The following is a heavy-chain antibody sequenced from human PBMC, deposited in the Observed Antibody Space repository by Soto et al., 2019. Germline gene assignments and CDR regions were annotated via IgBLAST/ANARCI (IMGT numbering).Heavy chain of an antibody. V-gene: IGHV4-59*01. Sequence: SETLSLTCTVSGGSISSYYWSWIRQPPGKGLEWIGYIYYSGSTNYNPSLKSRVTISVDTSKNQFSLKLSSVTAADTAVYYCARTTYYYDSSGYYGYYFDYWGQGTL. J-gene: IGHJ4*02. CDR3: ARTTYYYDSSGYYGYYFDY. CDR2: IYYSGST. CDR1: GGSISSYY. D-gene: IGHD3-22*01.